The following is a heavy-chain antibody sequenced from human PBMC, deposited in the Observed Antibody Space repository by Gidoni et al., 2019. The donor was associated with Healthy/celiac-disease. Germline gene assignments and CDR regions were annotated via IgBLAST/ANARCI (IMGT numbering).Heavy chain of an antibody. CDR1: GGSISSSY. V-gene: IGHV4-59*01. CDR2: IYYSGST. Sequence: QVQLQESGPGLVKPSEHLSLTCTVSGGSISSSYWRWSLQPPGKGLEWIGYIYYSGSTNYNPSLKSRVTISVDTSKNQFSLKLSSVTAADTAVYYCARDLGGDCSSTSCYAKIGWFDPWGQGTLVTVSS. D-gene: IGHD2-2*01. CDR3: ARDLGGDCSSTSCYAKIGWFDP. J-gene: IGHJ5*02.